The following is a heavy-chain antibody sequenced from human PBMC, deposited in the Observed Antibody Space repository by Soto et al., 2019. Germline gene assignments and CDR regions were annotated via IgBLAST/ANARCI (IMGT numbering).Heavy chain of an antibody. Sequence: QVQLVESGGGVVQPGRSLRLSCAASGFTFSSYGMHWVRQAPGKGLEWVAGIWYDGSNKYYADSVKGRFTISRDNSKNTLYLQMNSLRAEDTAVYYCAMSVKDILTGDLWGQGTLVTVSS. V-gene: IGHV3-33*01. CDR3: AMSVKDILTGDL. D-gene: IGHD3-9*01. J-gene: IGHJ4*02. CDR2: IWYDGSNK. CDR1: GFTFSSYG.